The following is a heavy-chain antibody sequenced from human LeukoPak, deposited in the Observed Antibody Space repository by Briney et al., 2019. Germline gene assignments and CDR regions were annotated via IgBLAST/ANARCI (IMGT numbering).Heavy chain of an antibody. CDR1: GFTFSDYY. CDR2: ISSSGSTI. CDR3: ARQTELQQHIYYYYGMDV. D-gene: IGHD4-11*01. V-gene: IGHV3-11*01. Sequence: KPGGSLRLSCAASGFTFSDYYMSWIRQAPGKGLEWVSYISSSGSTIYYADSVKGRFTISRDNAKNSLYLQMNSLRAEDTAVYYCARQTELQQHIYYYYGMDVWGQGTTVTVSS. J-gene: IGHJ6*02.